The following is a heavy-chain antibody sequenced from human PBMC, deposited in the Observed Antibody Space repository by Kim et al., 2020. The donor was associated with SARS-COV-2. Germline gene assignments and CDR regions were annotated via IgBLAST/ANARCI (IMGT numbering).Heavy chain of an antibody. CDR3: ARDSGEIQLWLGYFDY. V-gene: IGHV3-30*01. D-gene: IGHD5-18*01. J-gene: IGHJ4*02. Sequence: SVKGRFTISRDNSKNALYLQMNSLRAEDTAVYYCARDSGEIQLWLGYFDYWGQGTLVTVSS.